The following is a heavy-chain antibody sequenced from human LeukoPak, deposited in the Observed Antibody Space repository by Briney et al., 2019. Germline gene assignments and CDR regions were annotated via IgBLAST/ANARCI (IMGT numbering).Heavy chain of an antibody. J-gene: IGHJ4*02. V-gene: IGHV3-23*01. CDR3: TKGVNRGSIDY. D-gene: IGHD6-6*01. Sequence: GGSLRLSCSASGFTFTNYAMSWVRQASGKGLEWVSSISGSGGSTYYAASVRGRFTISRDNSKNTLSLQMNSLRGEDTALYYCTKGVNRGSIDYWGQGTLVTVSS. CDR1: GFTFTNYA. CDR2: ISGSGGST.